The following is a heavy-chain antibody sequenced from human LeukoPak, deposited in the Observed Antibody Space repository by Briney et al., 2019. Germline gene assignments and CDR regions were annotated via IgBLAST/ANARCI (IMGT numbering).Heavy chain of an antibody. CDR3: AKGDTTVVVVAAT. J-gene: IGHJ4*02. D-gene: IGHD2-15*01. CDR1: GFTFSSAW. CDR2: VNQDGSGK. V-gene: IGHV3-7*03. Sequence: GGSLRLSCAASGFTFSSAWMSWVRQAPGKGLEWVANVNQDGSGKYYVDSVKGRFTISKDNAKNSLYLQMNSLRAEDTALYYCAKGDTTVVVVAATWGQGTLVTVSS.